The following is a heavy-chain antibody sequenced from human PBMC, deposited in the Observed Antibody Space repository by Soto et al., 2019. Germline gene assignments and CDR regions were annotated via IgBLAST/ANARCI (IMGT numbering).Heavy chain of an antibody. J-gene: IGHJ6*02. CDR1: GDSVSSNSAA. D-gene: IGHD6-13*01. V-gene: IGHV6-1*01. Sequence: PSQTLSLTCAISGDSVSSNSAAWNWIRQSPSRGLEWLGRTYYRSKWYNDYAVSVKSRITINPDTSKNQFPLQLNSVTPEDTAVYYCARDLITAAGTSGYGMDVWGQGTTVTVSS. CDR2: TYYRSKWYN. CDR3: ARDLITAAGTSGYGMDV.